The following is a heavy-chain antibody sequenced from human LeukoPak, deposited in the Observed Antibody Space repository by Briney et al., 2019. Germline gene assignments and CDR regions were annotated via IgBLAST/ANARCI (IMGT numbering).Heavy chain of an antibody. CDR3: ARGDCSGTSCYVRY. Sequence: GGSLRLSCVASGFSFSSYAMSWVRQAPGKGLEWVSVIYSGGSTYYADSVKGRFTISRDNSKNTLYLQMNSLRAEDTAVYYCARGDCSGTSCYVRYWGQGTLVTVSS. D-gene: IGHD2-2*01. V-gene: IGHV3-66*01. J-gene: IGHJ4*02. CDR1: GFSFSSYA. CDR2: IYSGGST.